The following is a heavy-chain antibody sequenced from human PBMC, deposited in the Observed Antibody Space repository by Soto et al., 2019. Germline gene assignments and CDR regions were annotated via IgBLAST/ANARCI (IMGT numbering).Heavy chain of an antibody. CDR1: GYTFIGYY. V-gene: IGHV1-2*02. J-gene: IGHJ5*02. CDR2: INPYSGGA. CDR3: ARVIRGAYYNSPLDT. Sequence: ASVKVSCKASGYTFIGYYIHWVRQAPGQGLEWMGWINPYSGGADYAQSFQGRVTMTRDTSISTVYMELSRLRFDDTAVYYCARVIRGAYYNSPLDTWGQGTVVTVSS. D-gene: IGHD3-10*01.